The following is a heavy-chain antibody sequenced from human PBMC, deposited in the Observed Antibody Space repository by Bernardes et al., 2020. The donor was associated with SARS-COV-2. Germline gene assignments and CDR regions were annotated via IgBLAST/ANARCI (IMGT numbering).Heavy chain of an antibody. CDR3: AKDGFLEWELSPAY. CDR1: GFTFSSYA. V-gene: IGHV3-23*01. CDR2: ISGSGGST. Sequence: GGSLRLSCAASGFTFSSYAMSWVRQAPGKGLEWVSAISGSGGSTYYADSVKGRFTISRDNSKNTLYLQMNSLRAEDTAVYYCAKDGFLEWELSPAYWGQGTLVTVSS. J-gene: IGHJ4*02. D-gene: IGHD1-26*01.